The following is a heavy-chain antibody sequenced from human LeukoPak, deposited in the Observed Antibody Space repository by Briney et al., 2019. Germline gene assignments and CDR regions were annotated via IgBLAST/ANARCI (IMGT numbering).Heavy chain of an antibody. CDR1: GGSISSSSYY. D-gene: IGHD3-9*01. CDR2: IYYSGST. V-gene: IGHV4-39*01. CDR3: ARQGRYYDILTGYYTPIDY. J-gene: IGHJ4*02. Sequence: PSETLSLTCTVSGGSISSSSYYWGWMRQPPGKGLEWIGSIYYSGSTYYNPSLKSRVTISVDTSKNQFSLKLSSVTAAGTAVYYCARQGRYYDILTGYYTPIDYWGQGTLVTVSS.